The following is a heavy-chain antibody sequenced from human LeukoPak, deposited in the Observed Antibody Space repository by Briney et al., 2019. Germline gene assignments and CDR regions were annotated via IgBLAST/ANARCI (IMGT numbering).Heavy chain of an antibody. V-gene: IGHV1-18*01. CDR1: GYTFTSYG. Sequence: GASVKVSCKASGYTFTSYGISWVRQAPGQGLEWMGWISAYNGNTNYAQKLQGGVTMTTDTSTSTAYMELRSLRSDDTAVYYCARDPCSSTSCQPTYWYFDLWGRGTLVTVSS. J-gene: IGHJ2*01. CDR3: ARDPCSSTSCQPTYWYFDL. D-gene: IGHD2-2*01. CDR2: ISAYNGNT.